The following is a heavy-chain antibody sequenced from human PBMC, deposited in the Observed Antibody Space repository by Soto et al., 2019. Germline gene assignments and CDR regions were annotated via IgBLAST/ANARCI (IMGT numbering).Heavy chain of an antibody. V-gene: IGHV1-18*04. CDR1: GYTFTSYG. CDR3: ARDGGGATHYYYYGMDV. CDR2: ISAYNGNT. J-gene: IGHJ6*02. D-gene: IGHD1-26*01. Sequence: ASVKVSFKASGYTFTSYGISWLRQAPGQGLEWMGWISAYNGNTNYAQKLQGRVTMTTDTSTSTAYMELRSLRSDDTAAYYCARDGGGATHYYYYGMDVWGQGTTVTVSS.